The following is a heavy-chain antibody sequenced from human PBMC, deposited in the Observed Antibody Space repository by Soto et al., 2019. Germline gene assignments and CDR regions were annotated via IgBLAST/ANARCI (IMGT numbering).Heavy chain of an antibody. Sequence: SETRTLTCTVSGGSIRCFYWAWTRQAPGKGMEVIGYIDYSGTTKYNPSLKSRLTLSVDTSKNQFSLKLSFVTAADTAVHYCATRSGISGELVDFWGPGTLVTVS. D-gene: IGHD4-17*01. V-gene: IGHV4-59*01. J-gene: IGHJ4*02. CDR2: IDYSGTT. CDR1: GGSIRCFY. CDR3: ATRSGISGELVDF.